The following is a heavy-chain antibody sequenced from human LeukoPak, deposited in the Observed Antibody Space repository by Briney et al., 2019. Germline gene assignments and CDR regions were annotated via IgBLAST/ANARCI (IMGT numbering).Heavy chain of an antibody. J-gene: IGHJ6*03. CDR3: ARVLYYYYYMDV. Sequence: SETLSLTCAVYGGSFSGYYWSWIRQPPGKGLEWIGEINHSGSTNYNPSLKSRVTISVDTSKNQFSLKLSSVTAADTAVYYCARVLYYYYYMDVWGKGTRSPSP. CDR2: INHSGST. CDR1: GGSFSGYY. V-gene: IGHV4-34*01.